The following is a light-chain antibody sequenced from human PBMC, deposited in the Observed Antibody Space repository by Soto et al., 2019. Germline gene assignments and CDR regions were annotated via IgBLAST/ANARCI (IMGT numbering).Light chain of an antibody. CDR2: NTN. V-gene: IGLV8-61*01. J-gene: IGLJ3*02. CDR1: SGSVSTRYS. Sequence: QTVVTQEASFSVSPGGTVTLTCGLDSGSVSTRYSPSWYQQTPGQAPRTLIYNTNTRSSGVPDRFSGSILGNKAALTITGAQVDDESDYYCVLYVGSGISVFGGGTKLTVL. CDR3: VLYVGSGISV.